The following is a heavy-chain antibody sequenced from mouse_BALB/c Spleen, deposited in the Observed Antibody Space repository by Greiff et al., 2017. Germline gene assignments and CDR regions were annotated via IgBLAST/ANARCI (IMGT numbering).Heavy chain of an antibody. CDR2: IDPANGNT. D-gene: IGHD1-1*01. J-gene: IGHJ4*01. Sequence: EVQLQQSGAELVKPGASVKLSCTASGFNIKDTYMHWVKQRPEQGLEWIGRIDPANGNTKYDPKFQGKATITADTSSNTAYLQLSSLTSEDTAGYYCNALITTVVADAMDYWGQGTSVTVSS. CDR3: NALITTVVADAMDY. V-gene: IGHV14-3*02. CDR1: GFNIKDTY.